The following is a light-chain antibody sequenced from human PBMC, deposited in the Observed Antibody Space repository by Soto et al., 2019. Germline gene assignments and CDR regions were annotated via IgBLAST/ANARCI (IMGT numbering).Light chain of an antibody. V-gene: IGKV3-20*01. J-gene: IGKJ4*01. CDR2: GAS. Sequence: EIVLTQSPGTLSLSPGERASLSCRASQSVSSNYLAWFQQKPGQAPRLLISGASNRASDIPDRFSGSGSWTDFTLTISRLEPEDTATYYCHQYFNPRTFGGGTKV. CDR1: QSVSSNY. CDR3: HQYFNPRT.